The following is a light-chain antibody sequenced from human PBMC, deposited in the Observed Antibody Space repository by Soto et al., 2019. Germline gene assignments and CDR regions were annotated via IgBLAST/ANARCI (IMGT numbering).Light chain of an antibody. CDR2: GAS. J-gene: IGKJ1*01. V-gene: IGKV3-20*01. CDR1: QRVSSNY. Sequence: ESVLTQSPGTLPLSPGERATLSCRASQRVSSNYLAWYQLKPGQAPRLLIYGASSRATGIPDRFSGSGSGTDFTLTISRLEPEDFAVYYCQQYGNSRAFGQGTKVDIK. CDR3: QQYGNSRA.